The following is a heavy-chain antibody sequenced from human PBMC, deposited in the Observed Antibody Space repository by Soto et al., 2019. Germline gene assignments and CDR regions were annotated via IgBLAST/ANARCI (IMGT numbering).Heavy chain of an antibody. CDR1: GGSVTNDNW. Sequence: QVQLQESGPGLVKPSGTLSLTCAVSGGSVTNDNWWSWVRQPPGKGLEWIGEIYHSGVNHYNPSLKSRVTISIHNTNNQFSLKLNPVTGAATEVDYCAWGGGGGNYRGQGTLVTVSS. CDR3: AWGGGGGNY. V-gene: IGHV4-4*02. CDR2: IYHSGVN. J-gene: IGHJ4*02. D-gene: IGHD3-10*01.